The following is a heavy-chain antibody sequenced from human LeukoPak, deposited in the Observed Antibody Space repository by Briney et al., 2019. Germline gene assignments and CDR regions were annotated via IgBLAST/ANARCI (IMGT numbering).Heavy chain of an antibody. J-gene: IGHJ4*02. CDR1: GFTVSSNY. CDR2: IYSGGST. V-gene: IGHV3-66*01. D-gene: IGHD3-22*01. CDR3: ASERRNYYDSSGNDY. Sequence: PGGSLRLSCAASGFTVSSNYMSWVRQAPGKGLEWVSVIYSGGSTYYADSVKGRFTISRDNSKNTLYLQMNSLRAEDTAVYYCASERRNYYDSSGNDYWGQGTLVTVSS.